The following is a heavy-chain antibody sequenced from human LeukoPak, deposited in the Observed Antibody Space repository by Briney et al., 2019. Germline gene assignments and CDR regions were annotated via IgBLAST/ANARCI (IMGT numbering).Heavy chain of an antibody. D-gene: IGHD6-25*01. CDR3: ASARLGSGLEGAFDI. V-gene: IGHV4-59*01. J-gene: IGHJ3*02. CDR1: GGSISSSF. Sequence: SETLSLTCIVSGGSISSSFWSWIRQPPGKGLEWIGYIYYSGSTNYNPSLKSRVTISVDTSKNQFSLKLSSVTAADTAVYYCASARLGSGLEGAFDIWGQGTMVTVSS. CDR2: IYYSGST.